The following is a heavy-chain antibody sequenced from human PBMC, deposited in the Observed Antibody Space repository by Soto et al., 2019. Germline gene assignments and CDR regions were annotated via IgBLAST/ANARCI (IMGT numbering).Heavy chain of an antibody. V-gene: IGHV1-69*18. D-gene: IGHD1-26*01. CDR3: ARDSRLCGSTGLKRENLFDI. CDR1: GGNFNTYP. Sequence: QVQLEQSGAEVKRPGASVKVSCKTSGGNFNTYPISWVRQAPGHRLEWMGKIIPIFGTPDYAQKFQGRVTINADEATTTVYMELRSLKYDDSAVYYCARDSRLCGSTGLKRENLFDIWGQGTMVTVSS. CDR2: IIPIFGTP. J-gene: IGHJ3*02.